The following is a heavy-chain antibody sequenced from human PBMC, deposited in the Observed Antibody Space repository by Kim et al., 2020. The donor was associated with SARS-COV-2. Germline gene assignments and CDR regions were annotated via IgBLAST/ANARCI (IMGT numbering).Heavy chain of an antibody. V-gene: IGHV1-3*01. Sequence: KYSQKFQGRVAITRDNSASTTYMELSSLRSEDTAVYYCARGYSSGWYVEYWGQGTLVTVSS. D-gene: IGHD6-19*01. J-gene: IGHJ4*02. CDR3: ARGYSSGWYVEY.